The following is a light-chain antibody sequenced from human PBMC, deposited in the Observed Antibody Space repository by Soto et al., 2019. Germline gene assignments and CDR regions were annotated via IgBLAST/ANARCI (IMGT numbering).Light chain of an antibody. Sequence: QSVLTQPASVSGSPGQSITISCTGTSSDVGSYTLVSWYQVHPGKAPKLLTYEDNERPSGVSNRFSGSKSDNTASLTISGLQAEDEADYYCCSFAGSISPYVCGTGSKVTVL. J-gene: IGLJ1*01. CDR2: EDN. CDR3: CSFAGSISPYV. V-gene: IGLV2-23*01. CDR1: SSDVGSYTL.